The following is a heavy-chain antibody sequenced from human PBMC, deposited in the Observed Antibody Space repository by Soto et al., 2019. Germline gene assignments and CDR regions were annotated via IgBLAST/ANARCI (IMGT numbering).Heavy chain of an antibody. D-gene: IGHD1-26*01. CDR1: GFTFSSHY. Sequence: QAHLVESGGGVVQPGRSLTLSCAVSGFTFSSHYMHWVRQAPGKGLEWVALISSDGNSKYYADSVKGRFTTSRDNSKNTMYLQMNRLSVEDTAVYYCARDDEGGSDCDLGYWGQGALVTVSS. J-gene: IGHJ4*02. CDR2: ISSDGNSK. CDR3: ARDDEGGSDCDLGY. V-gene: IGHV3-30-3*01.